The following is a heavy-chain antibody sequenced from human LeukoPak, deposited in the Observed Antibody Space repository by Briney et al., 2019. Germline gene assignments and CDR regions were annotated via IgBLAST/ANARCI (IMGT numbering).Heavy chain of an antibody. V-gene: IGHV4-34*01. J-gene: IGHJ4*02. D-gene: IGHD4-11*01. CDR1: GGSFSGYY. CDR3: ARGYSNWDY. Sequence: PSETLSLTCAVYGGSFSGYYWSWIRQPPGKGLEWIGEINHSGSTNYNPSLKSRVTISVDTSKNQFSLKLSSVTAADTAVYHCARGYSNWDYWGQGTLVTVSS. CDR2: INHSGST.